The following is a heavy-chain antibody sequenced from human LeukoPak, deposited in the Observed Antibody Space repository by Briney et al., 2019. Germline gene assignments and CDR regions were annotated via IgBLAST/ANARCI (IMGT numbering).Heavy chain of an antibody. CDR3: ARKLAYRGGDCYSNWFDP. J-gene: IGHJ5*02. Sequence: SETLSLTCTVSGGSISSYYWGWIRQPPGKGLEWIGYIYTSGSTNYNPSLKSRVTMSVDTSKNQFSLKLSSVTAADTAVYYCARKLAYRGGDCYSNWFDPWGQGTLVTVSS. V-gene: IGHV4-4*09. CDR2: IYTSGST. D-gene: IGHD2-21*02. CDR1: GGSISSYY.